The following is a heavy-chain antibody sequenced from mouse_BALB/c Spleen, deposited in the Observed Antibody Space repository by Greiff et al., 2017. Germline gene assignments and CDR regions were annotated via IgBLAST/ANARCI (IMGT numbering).Heavy chain of an antibody. CDR1: GFTFSSYT. CDR2: ISNGGGST. CDR3: ARAYYRYDGFAY. J-gene: IGHJ3*01. Sequence: EVKLVESGGGLVQPGGSLKLSCAASGFTFSSYTMSWVRQTPEKRLEWVAYISNGGGSTYYPDTVKGRFTISRDNAKNTLYLQMSSLKSEDTAMYYCARAYYRYDGFAYWGQGTLVTVSA. V-gene: IGHV5-12-2*01. D-gene: IGHD2-14*01.